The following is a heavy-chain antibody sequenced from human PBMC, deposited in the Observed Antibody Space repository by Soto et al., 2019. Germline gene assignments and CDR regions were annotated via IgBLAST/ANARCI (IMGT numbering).Heavy chain of an antibody. CDR3: ARDRGYSYGYSGPIDY. V-gene: IGHV4-31*03. Sequence: PSETLSLTCTVSGGSISSGGYYWSWIRQHPGKGLEWIGYIYYSGSTYYNPSLKSRVTISVDTSKNQFSLKLSSVTAADTAVYYCARDRGYSYGYSGPIDYWGQGTLVTVS. D-gene: IGHD5-18*01. CDR1: GGSISSGGYY. CDR2: IYYSGST. J-gene: IGHJ4*02.